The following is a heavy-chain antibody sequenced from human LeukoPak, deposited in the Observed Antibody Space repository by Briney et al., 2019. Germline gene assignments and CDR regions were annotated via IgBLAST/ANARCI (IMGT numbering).Heavy chain of an antibody. CDR1: GASFSGYY. Sequence: PSETLSLTCAVYGASFSGYYWSWIRQPPGKGLEWIGYIYYSGSTNYNPSLKSRVTISVDTSKNQFSLKLSSVTAADTAVYYCARGGGGPYFDYWGQGTLVTVSS. D-gene: IGHD3-10*01. V-gene: IGHV4-59*01. CDR3: ARGGGGPYFDY. J-gene: IGHJ4*02. CDR2: IYYSGST.